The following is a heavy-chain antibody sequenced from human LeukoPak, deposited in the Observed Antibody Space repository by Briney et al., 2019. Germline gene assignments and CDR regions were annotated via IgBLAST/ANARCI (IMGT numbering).Heavy chain of an antibody. CDR2: ISGSGGST. J-gene: IGHJ4*02. Sequence: GGSLRLSCAASGFTFTSYAMSWVRQAPGKGLEWVSGISGSGGSTYYAESVKGRFIISRDNSKNTLYLQMNCLRAEDTAVYYCAKATGTLANWGQATLVTVSS. CDR3: AKATGTLAN. D-gene: IGHD1-1*01. V-gene: IGHV3-23*01. CDR1: GFTFTSYA.